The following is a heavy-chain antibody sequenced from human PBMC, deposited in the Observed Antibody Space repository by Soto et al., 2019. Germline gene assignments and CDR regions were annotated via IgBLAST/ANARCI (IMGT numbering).Heavy chain of an antibody. V-gene: IGHV1-8*01. CDR1: GYTFTSYD. J-gene: IGHJ6*02. CDR3: ARASTGGWLDYYYYGMDV. CDR2: MNPNSGNT. Sequence: GASVKVSCKASGYTFTSYDINWVRQATGQGPEWMGWMNPNSGNTGYAQKFQGRVTMTRNTSISTAYMELSSLRSEDTAVYYCARASTGGWLDYYYYGMDVWGQGTTVTVSS. D-gene: IGHD6-19*01.